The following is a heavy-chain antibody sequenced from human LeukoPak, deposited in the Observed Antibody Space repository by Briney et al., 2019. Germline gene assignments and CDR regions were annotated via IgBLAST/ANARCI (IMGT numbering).Heavy chain of an antibody. V-gene: IGHV3-53*01. CDR3: AKGSAASRPYYFDY. J-gene: IGHJ4*02. D-gene: IGHD6-25*01. Sequence: GGSLRLSCAPSGFSVGDKYMAWVRQAPGKGLEWVSVIYSGTTTYYADSVKGRFTISRDNSKNTLYLQMNSLRVEDTAVYYCAKGSAASRPYYFDYWGQGTLVTVSS. CDR2: IYSGTTT. CDR1: GFSVGDKY.